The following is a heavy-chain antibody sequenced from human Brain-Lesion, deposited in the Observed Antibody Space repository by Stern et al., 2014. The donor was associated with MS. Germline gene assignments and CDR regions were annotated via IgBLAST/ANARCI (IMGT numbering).Heavy chain of an antibody. Sequence: EVQLVQSGGDLVQPGRSLRLSCAAFGFTFGDYAMHWVRPAPGKGLEWVAGISWNSGTIGYADSVKGRFTTSRDNAYSSLYLQMNSLRPEDTALYYCARDITGSSAYFAYWGQGTLVTVSS. J-gene: IGHJ4*02. D-gene: IGHD1-14*01. CDR3: ARDITGSSAYFAY. CDR2: ISWNSGTI. V-gene: IGHV3-9*01. CDR1: GFTFGDYA.